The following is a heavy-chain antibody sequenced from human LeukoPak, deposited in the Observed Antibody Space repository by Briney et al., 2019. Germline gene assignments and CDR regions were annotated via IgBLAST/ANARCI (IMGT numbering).Heavy chain of an antibody. CDR1: GGSFSGYY. J-gene: IGHJ2*01. CDR2: INHSGST. CDR3: ARDREFWYFDL. D-gene: IGHD3-10*01. V-gene: IGHV4-34*01. Sequence: PSETLSLTCAVYGGSFSGYYWSWIRQPPGKGLEWIGEINHSGSTNYNPSLKSRVTISVDTSKNQFSLKLSSVTAADTAVYYCARDREFWYFDLWGRGTLVTVSS.